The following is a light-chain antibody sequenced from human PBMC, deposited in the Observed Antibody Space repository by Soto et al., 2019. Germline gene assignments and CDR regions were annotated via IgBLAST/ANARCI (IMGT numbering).Light chain of an antibody. Sequence: QSALTQPASVSGAPGQSITISCTGTSSDVGKYNLVSWYQHHPGKAPKVLLYEVTKRPSGVSNRFSGSKSGNTASLTIAGRPAEDEAYYYRCSYAGFRTSALFGGGTKLTVL. J-gene: IGLJ2*01. CDR2: EVT. CDR3: CSYAGFRTSAL. CDR1: SSDVGKYNL. V-gene: IGLV2-23*02.